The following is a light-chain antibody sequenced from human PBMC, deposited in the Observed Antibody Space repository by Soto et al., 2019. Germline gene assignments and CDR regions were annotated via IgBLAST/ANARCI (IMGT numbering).Light chain of an antibody. Sequence: QSVLTQPPSASGTPGQSVTISCSGSSSNIGSNTVNWYQQLPGTAPKLVIYTNNQRPSGVSDRFSGSKSGTSASLAISGLQYEDEADYYCAAWDDSPNGLGAFGGGTKLTVL. CDR2: TNN. V-gene: IGLV1-44*01. CDR3: AAWDDSPNGLGA. CDR1: SSNIGSNT. J-gene: IGLJ3*02.